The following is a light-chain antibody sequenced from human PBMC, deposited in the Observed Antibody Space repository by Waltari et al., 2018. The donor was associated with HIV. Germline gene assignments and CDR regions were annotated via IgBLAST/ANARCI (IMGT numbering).Light chain of an antibody. CDR2: RNN. V-gene: IGLV1-47*01. Sequence: QSVLAQPRSVSGTPGQTVNISCSGSTSNVRNNYVYWYQQVTGVAPKLLIYRNNQRPSGFPDRFSGSKSGTSASRAISGLRTEDEAEYYCAVWDDRLSGRLFGGGTKVTVL. J-gene: IGLJ2*01. CDR1: TSNVRNNY. CDR3: AVWDDRLSGRL.